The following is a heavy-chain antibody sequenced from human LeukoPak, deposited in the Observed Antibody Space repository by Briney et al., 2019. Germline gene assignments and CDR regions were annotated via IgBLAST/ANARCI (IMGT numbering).Heavy chain of an antibody. Sequence: SETLSLTCTVSGGSINSYYWSWIRQPPGKALEWIAYIYYSGSTNYNPSLKSRVTISVDTSKNQFSLKLSSVTAADTAVYYCARGRRRYYGSWSQGTLVTVSS. D-gene: IGHD3-10*01. J-gene: IGHJ5*02. CDR1: GGSINSYY. V-gene: IGHV4-59*12. CDR2: IYYSGST. CDR3: ARGRRRYYGS.